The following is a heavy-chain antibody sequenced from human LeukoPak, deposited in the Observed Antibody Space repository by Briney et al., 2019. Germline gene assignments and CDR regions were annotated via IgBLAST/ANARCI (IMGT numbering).Heavy chain of an antibody. D-gene: IGHD3-10*01. CDR2: IYYSGST. Sequence: SETLSLTCTVSGGSICRRSYFWGWIRQPPGKGLEWIGSIYYSGSTYYNPSLKSRVTISVATSKNQFYLKLSSVTAPDTAAYYCASLTWYGTGSPWYISCWRQRTLVTVSS. CDR3: ASLTWYGTGSPWYISC. V-gene: IGHV4-39*01. J-gene: IGHJ4*02. CDR1: GGSICRRSYF.